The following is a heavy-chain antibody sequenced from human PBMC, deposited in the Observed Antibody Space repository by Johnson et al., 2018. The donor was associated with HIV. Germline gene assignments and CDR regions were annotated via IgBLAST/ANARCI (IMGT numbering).Heavy chain of an antibody. J-gene: IGHJ3*02. Sequence: VQLVESGGGLVKPGGSLRLSCAASRFTFSNAWMSWVRQAPGKGLEWVGRIKSKTDGGTTDYAAPVKGRFTISRDNSKNTLYLQMNSLRAGDTAVYYCARGKAFDIWGQGTMVTVSS. CDR2: IKSKTDGGTT. CDR3: ARGKAFDI. CDR1: RFTFSNAW. V-gene: IGHV3-15*01.